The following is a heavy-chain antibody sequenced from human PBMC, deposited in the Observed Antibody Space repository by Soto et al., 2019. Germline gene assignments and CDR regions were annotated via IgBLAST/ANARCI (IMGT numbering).Heavy chain of an antibody. V-gene: IGHV4-34*01. CDR1: GGSFSGYY. Sequence: QVQLQQWDAGLLKPSETLSLTCAVYGGSFSGYYWSWIRQPPGKGLEWIGEINHSGSTNYNPSLKSRVTISVDTSKNQFSLKLSSVTAADTAVYYCARWVVATKGQYVWGSYRSYYFDYWGQGTLVTVSS. D-gene: IGHD3-16*02. J-gene: IGHJ4*02. CDR3: ARWVVATKGQYVWGSYRSYYFDY. CDR2: INHSGST.